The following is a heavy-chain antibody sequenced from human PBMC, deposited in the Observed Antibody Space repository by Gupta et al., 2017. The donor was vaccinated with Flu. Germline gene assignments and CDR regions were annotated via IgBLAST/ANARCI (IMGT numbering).Heavy chain of an antibody. CDR3: ARRAPPTEYCTNGVCPERDFDY. V-gene: IGHV1-69*02. J-gene: IGHJ4*02. Sequence: GGTFSSYTISWVRQAPGQGLEWMGRIIPILGIANYAQKFQGRVTITADKSTSTAYMELSSLRSEDTAVYYCARRAPPTEYCTNGVCPERDFDYWGQGTLVTVSS. D-gene: IGHD2-8*01. CDR1: GGTFSSYT. CDR2: IIPILGIA.